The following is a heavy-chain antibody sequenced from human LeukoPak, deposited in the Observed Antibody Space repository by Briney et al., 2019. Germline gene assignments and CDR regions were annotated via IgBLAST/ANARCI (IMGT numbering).Heavy chain of an antibody. V-gene: IGHV3-33*06. CDR1: GFTFNNYG. CDR3: AKDVVGAYFDY. D-gene: IGHD1-26*01. Sequence: GGSVRLSCVASGFTFNNYGMHWVRQTPGKGLEWVAVIWYDGSNKYYADSVKGRFTISRDNSKNTLYLQMNSLRAEDTAVYYCAKDVVGAYFDYWGQGTLVTVSS. J-gene: IGHJ4*02. CDR2: IWYDGSNK.